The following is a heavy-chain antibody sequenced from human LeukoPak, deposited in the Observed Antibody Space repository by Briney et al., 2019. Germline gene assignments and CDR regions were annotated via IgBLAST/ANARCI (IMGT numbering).Heavy chain of an antibody. CDR3: ARSHSSWYCFGP. V-gene: IGHV1-46*01. CDR2: IDPRGGST. J-gene: IGHJ5*02. CDR1: GYTFTNYY. Sequence: ASVKVSCKASGYTFTNYYMHWVRQAPGQGLEWMGVIDPRGGSTTYAQKVQGRFTMTRDTSTSTVYMELRSLNSEDTAVYYCARSHSSWYCFGPWGQGTLVTVSS. D-gene: IGHD6-13*01.